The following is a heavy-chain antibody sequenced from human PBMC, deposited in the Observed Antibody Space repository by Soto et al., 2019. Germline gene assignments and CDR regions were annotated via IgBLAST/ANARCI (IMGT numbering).Heavy chain of an antibody. D-gene: IGHD3-22*01. CDR2: IVVGSGNT. CDR3: AAEPYYHDSSGYGGAHY. J-gene: IGHJ4*02. Sequence: ASVKVSCKASGFTFTSSAVQWVRQARGQRLEWIGWIVVGSGNTNYAQKFQERVTITRDMSTSTAYMELSSLRSEDTAVYYCAAEPYYHDSSGYGGAHYWGQGTLVTVTS. CDR1: GFTFTSSA. V-gene: IGHV1-58*01.